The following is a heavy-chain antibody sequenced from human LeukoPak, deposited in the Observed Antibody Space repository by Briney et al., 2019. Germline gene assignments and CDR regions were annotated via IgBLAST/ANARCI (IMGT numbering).Heavy chain of an antibody. D-gene: IGHD5-12*01. CDR3: AREGPLSSIKH. J-gene: IGHJ1*01. CDR1: GFTFTDYY. Sequence: ASVKVSCKASGFTFTDYYLHWVRQAPGQGLEWMGWISPNNGDTDYAQKFQGRVRMTTDTSISTAYMDLSRLTSNDTAMYYCAREGPLSSIKHWGQGTLVTVSS. CDR2: ISPNNGDT. V-gene: IGHV1-2*02.